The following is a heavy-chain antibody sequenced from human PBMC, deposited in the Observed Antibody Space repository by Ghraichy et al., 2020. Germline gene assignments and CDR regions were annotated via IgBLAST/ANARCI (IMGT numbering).Heavy chain of an antibody. J-gene: IGHJ6*02. D-gene: IGHD5-12*01. CDR2: ISSSSSYI. CDR3: AREPLVAYYGMDV. V-gene: IGHV3-21*01. CDR1: GFTFSSYS. Sequence: GGSLRLSCAASGFTFSSYSMNWVRQAPGKGLEWVSSISSSSSYISYADSVKGRFTISRDNAKNTLYLHMNSLRAEDTAVYYCAREPLVAYYGMDVWGQGTTVTVSS.